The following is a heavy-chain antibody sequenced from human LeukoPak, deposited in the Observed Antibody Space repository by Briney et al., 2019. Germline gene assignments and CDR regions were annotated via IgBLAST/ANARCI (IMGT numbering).Heavy chain of an antibody. V-gene: IGHV3-15*01. CDR3: SGSGSFYNPGY. Sequence: PGGSLILSCAASGFTFTNAWMTWVRQAPGKGLEWVGRIKSKSAGGTTDYAAPVKGRFTISRDDSKNTLYLQMTSLKTEDTAVYYCSGSGSFYNPGYWGQGTLVTVSS. CDR1: GFTFTNAW. D-gene: IGHD3-10*01. CDR2: IKSKSAGGTT. J-gene: IGHJ4*02.